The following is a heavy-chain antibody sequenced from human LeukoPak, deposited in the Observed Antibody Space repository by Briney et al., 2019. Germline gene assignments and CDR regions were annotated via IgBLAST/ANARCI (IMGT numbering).Heavy chain of an antibody. CDR3: ARAGDRIFAP. V-gene: IGHV1-2*06. Sequence: ASVKVSCKASGYTFTGYFIHWVRQAPGQGLEWMGRISPNTGATNFAQKFHGRVTMSRDTSINTAYMELSRLTSDDTAVYYCARAGDRIFAPWGQATQVTVSS. CDR1: GYTFTGYF. CDR2: ISPNTGAT. J-gene: IGHJ5*02.